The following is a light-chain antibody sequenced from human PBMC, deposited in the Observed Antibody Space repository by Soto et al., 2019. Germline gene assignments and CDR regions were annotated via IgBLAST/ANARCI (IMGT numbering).Light chain of an antibody. CDR1: QSVGNN. CDR3: QQQSNWPRA. Sequence: IVMTQSPATLSVSPGERATLSCRASQSVGNNLAWYQQNPGQAPRLLIHGASTRATGIPARFSGSGSGTEFTLTISSLQSEDFAVYYCQQQSNWPRAFGQGTKVDIK. J-gene: IGKJ1*01. CDR2: GAS. V-gene: IGKV3-15*01.